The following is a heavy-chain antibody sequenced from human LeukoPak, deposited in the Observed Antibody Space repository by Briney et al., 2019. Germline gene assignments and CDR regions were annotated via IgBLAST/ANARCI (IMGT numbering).Heavy chain of an antibody. Sequence: SETLSLTCTVSSDSFRSGGYFWTWIRQHPGKGLEWIGYIYYSGSTSYNPSLTSRVTISVDTSKSQFSLKLSSVTAADTAVYYCARGRGYDLSFDFWGQGILATVSS. J-gene: IGHJ4*02. CDR2: IYYSGST. V-gene: IGHV4-31*03. D-gene: IGHD5-12*01. CDR3: ARGRGYDLSFDF. CDR1: SDSFRSGGYF.